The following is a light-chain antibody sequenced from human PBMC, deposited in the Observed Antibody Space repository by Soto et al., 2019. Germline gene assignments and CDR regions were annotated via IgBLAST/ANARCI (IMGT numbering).Light chain of an antibody. CDR1: QNIDSY. V-gene: IGKV1-39*01. Sequence: IQMTQSPSSLSASVGDRVTITCRASQNIDSYLNWYQQRPGKAPQYLIQAASILQSGVPSRFSGSGSGTEFILTINNLQPEDFASYFCLQVYSFPRTFGLGTKVDIK. CDR2: AAS. J-gene: IGKJ1*01. CDR3: LQVYSFPRT.